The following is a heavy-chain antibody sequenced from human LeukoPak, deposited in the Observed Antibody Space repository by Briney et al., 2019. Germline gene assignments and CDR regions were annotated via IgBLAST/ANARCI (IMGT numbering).Heavy chain of an antibody. Sequence: SETLSLTCTVSGGSISSYYWSWIRQPPGKGLEWIGYIYYSGSTNYNPSLKSRVTISVDKSKNQFSLKLSSVTAADTAVYYCARGTGGSYYFDYWGQGTLVTVPS. D-gene: IGHD1-26*01. V-gene: IGHV4-59*12. J-gene: IGHJ4*02. CDR1: GGSISSYY. CDR2: IYYSGST. CDR3: ARGTGGSYYFDY.